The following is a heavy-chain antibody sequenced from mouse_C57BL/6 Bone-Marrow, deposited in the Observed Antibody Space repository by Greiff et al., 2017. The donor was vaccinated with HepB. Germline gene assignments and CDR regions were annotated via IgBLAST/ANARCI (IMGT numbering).Heavy chain of an antibody. Sequence: LQESGAELVKPGASVKISCKASGYAFSSYWMNWVKQRPGKGLEWIGQIYPGDGDTNYNGKFKGKATLTADKSSSTAYMQLSSLTSEDSAVYFCARRSRRGAWFAYWGQGTLVTVSA. CDR1: GYAFSSYW. CDR2: IYPGDGDT. CDR3: ARRSRRGAWFAY. V-gene: IGHV1-80*01. J-gene: IGHJ3*01.